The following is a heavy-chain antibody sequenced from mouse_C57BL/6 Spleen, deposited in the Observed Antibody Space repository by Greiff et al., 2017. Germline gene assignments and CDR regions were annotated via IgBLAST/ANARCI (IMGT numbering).Heavy chain of an antibody. CDR2: IRNKANGYTT. J-gene: IGHJ4*01. CDR1: GFTFTDYY. D-gene: IGHD1-1*01. Sequence: EVKLVESGGGLVQPGGSLSLSCAASGFTFTDYYMSWVRQPPGKALEWLGFIRNKANGYTTEYSASVQGRLTIPSDNSQSILYLQMNGLRAEDRATYYGARYCCGSSLYAMDYWGQGTSVTVSS. CDR3: ARYCCGSSLYAMDY. V-gene: IGHV7-3*01.